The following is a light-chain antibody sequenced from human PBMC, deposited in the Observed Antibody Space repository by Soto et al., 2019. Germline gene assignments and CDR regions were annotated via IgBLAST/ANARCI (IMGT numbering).Light chain of an antibody. Sequence: SALTQPASVSGSPGQSITISCTGTSSDVGGYNFVSWYQQHPGKAPKLMIYAVSNRPSGVSNRFSGSKSGNTASLTISGLQAEDEADYYCSSYASSSPVVFGGGTQLTVL. CDR2: AVS. V-gene: IGLV2-14*01. CDR1: SSDVGGYNF. CDR3: SSYASSSPVV. J-gene: IGLJ7*01.